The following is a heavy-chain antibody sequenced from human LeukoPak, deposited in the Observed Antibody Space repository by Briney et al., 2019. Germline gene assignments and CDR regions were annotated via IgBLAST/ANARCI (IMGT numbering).Heavy chain of an antibody. V-gene: IGHV4-4*07. J-gene: IGHJ4*02. CDR3: ARSGFIAAAVKAFDY. CDR1: GDSISSYY. D-gene: IGHD6-13*01. CDR2: IYTSGST. Sequence: SETLSLTCTVSGDSISSYYWSWIRQPAGKGLEWIGRIYTSGSTNYNPSLKSRVTMSVDTSKNQFSLKLSSVTAADTAVYYCARSGFIAAAVKAFDYWGQGTLVTVSS.